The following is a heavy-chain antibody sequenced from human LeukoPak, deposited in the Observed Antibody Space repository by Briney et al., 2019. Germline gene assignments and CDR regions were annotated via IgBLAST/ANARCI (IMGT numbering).Heavy chain of an antibody. J-gene: IGHJ1*01. V-gene: IGHV4-34*01. CDR3: ARRSGYGYFQH. CDR1: GGSFSGYY. D-gene: IGHD1-1*01. CDR2: INHSGST. Sequence: SETLSLTCAVYGGSFSGYYWSWIRQPPGKGLEWIGKINHSGSTNYNPSLKSRVTISVDMSKNQISLKLSSVTAADTAVYYCARRSGYGYFQHWGQGTLVTVSS.